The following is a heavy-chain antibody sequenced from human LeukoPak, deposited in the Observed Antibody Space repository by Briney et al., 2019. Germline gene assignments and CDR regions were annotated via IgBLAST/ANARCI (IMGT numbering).Heavy chain of an antibody. CDR1: GYTFTSYY. Sequence: GAPVKLSCKASGYTFTSYYMHWVRQAPGQGLEWMGIINPSGGSTSYAQKFQGRVIMTRDTSTSTVYMELSSLRSEDTAVYYCARWGGVGMDVWGQGTTVTVSS. D-gene: IGHD2-8*01. J-gene: IGHJ6*02. CDR3: ARWGGVGMDV. V-gene: IGHV1-46*01. CDR2: INPSGGST.